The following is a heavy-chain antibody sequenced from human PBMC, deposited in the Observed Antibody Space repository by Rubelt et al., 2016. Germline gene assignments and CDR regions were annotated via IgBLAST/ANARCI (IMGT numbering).Heavy chain of an antibody. D-gene: IGHD6-13*01. Sequence: QVQLQESGPGLVKPSETLSLTCTVSGSSISTYYWSWIRQPPGKGLEWIGYIYYSGSTNYNPSLKSRVTISVDTSKNQLSLKLTSVTAADTAVYYCASSWYRFDYWGQGTRVTVSS. J-gene: IGHJ4*02. CDR1: GSSISTYY. CDR3: ASSWYRFDY. V-gene: IGHV4-59*08. CDR2: IYYSGST.